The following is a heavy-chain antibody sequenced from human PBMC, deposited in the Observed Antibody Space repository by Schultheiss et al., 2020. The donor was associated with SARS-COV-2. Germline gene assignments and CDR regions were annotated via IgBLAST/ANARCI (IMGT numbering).Heavy chain of an antibody. CDR1: GFTFRSYD. CDR3: ARGKPSYGMDV. CDR2: IWYDGSNK. V-gene: IGHV3-33*08. J-gene: IGHJ6*02. Sequence: GGSLRLSCAASGFTFRSYDMNWVRQAPGKGLEWVAVIWYDGSNKYYADSVKGRFTISRDNSKNTLYLQMNSLRAEDTAVYYCARGKPSYGMDVWGQGTTVTVSS.